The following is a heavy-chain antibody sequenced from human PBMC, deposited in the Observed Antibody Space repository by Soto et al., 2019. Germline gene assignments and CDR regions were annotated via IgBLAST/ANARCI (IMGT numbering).Heavy chain of an antibody. V-gene: IGHV4-34*01. D-gene: IGHD3-10*01. CDR3: ARRGWFGGVGNYYYYYYMDV. CDR2: INHSGST. J-gene: IGHJ6*03. CDR1: GGSFSGYY. Sequence: PSETLSLTCAVYGGSFSGYYWSWIRQPPGKGLEWIGEINHSGSTNYNPSLKSRVTISVDTSKNQFSLKLSSVTAADTAVYYCARRGWFGGVGNYYYYYYMDVWGKGTTVTVSS.